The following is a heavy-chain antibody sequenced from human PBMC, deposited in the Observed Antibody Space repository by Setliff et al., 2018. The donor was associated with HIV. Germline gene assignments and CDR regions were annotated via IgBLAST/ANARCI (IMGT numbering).Heavy chain of an antibody. CDR1: GYKFTGHH. J-gene: IGHJ4*02. CDR3: ARSDHSSGYYNNFDY. D-gene: IGHD3-22*01. V-gene: IGHV1-2*06. Sequence: GASVKVSCKASGYKFTGHHIQWMRQAPGQGLEWMGRINPNMGDTQYAQKFQGRIIMTRDTSINTVYMELSRLRSDDTAVYYCARSDHSSGYYNNFDYWGQGTLVTVSS. CDR2: INPNMGDT.